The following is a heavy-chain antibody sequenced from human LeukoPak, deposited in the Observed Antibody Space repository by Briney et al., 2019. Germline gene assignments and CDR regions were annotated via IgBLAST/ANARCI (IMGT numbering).Heavy chain of an antibody. CDR2: INPNSGDT. D-gene: IGHD4-17*01. CDR1: GYTFTGYY. V-gene: IGHV1-2*02. Sequence: ASVKVSCKASGYTFTGYYMHWVRQAPGQGLEWMGWINPNSGDTNYAQKFQGRVTMTRDTSISTAYMELSRLRSDDTAVYYCAVTTVTTWFDPWGQGTLVTVSS. CDR3: AVTTVTTWFDP. J-gene: IGHJ5*02.